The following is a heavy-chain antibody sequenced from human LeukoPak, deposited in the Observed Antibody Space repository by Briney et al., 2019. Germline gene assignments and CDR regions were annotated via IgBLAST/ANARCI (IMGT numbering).Heavy chain of an antibody. CDR2: IKQDGSEK. CDR3: ARDDRSGGSCVH. CDR1: GFTFSSHW. J-gene: IGHJ4*02. Sequence: GGSLSLSCAASGFTFSSHWMSWVRQAPGKGLEWVANIKQDGSEKYYVDSVKGRFTISRDNAKNSLYLQMNSLRAEDTAVYYCARDDRSGGSCVHWGQGTLVTVSS. V-gene: IGHV3-7*01. D-gene: IGHD2-15*01.